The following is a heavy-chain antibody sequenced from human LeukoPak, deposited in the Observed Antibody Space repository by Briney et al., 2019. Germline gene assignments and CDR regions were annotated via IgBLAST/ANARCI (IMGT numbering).Heavy chain of an antibody. Sequence: GRSLRLSCAASGFTFSSYAMHWVRQAPGKGLEWVAVISYDGSNKYYADSVKGRFTISRDNSKNTLYLQMNSLRAEDTAVYYCARMGIAVAGVFDYWGLGTLVTVSS. CDR3: ARMGIAVAGVFDY. J-gene: IGHJ4*02. CDR1: GFTFSSYA. D-gene: IGHD6-19*01. V-gene: IGHV3-30*04. CDR2: ISYDGSNK.